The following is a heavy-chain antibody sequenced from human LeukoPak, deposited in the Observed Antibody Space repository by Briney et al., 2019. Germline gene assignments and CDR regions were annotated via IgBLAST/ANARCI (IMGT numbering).Heavy chain of an antibody. Sequence: SETLSLTCGVHGASFSLYHWSWIRQSPGKGLEWVGEVNRWGSTNYNPSLESRVTISVDTSKNQFSLNLRSPTAADTAVYYCATDSQSSVYYFWSQGALITVSS. CDR2: VNRWGST. D-gene: IGHD6-25*01. V-gene: IGHV4-34*01. CDR1: GASFSLYH. CDR3: ATDSQSSVYYF. J-gene: IGHJ4*02.